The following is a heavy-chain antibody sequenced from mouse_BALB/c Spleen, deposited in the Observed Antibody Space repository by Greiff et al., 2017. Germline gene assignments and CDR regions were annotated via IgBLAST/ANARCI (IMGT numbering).Heavy chain of an antibody. CDR2: ISYDGSN. V-gene: IGHV3-6*02. J-gene: IGHJ4*01. D-gene: IGHD2-4*01. CDR1: GYSITSGYY. Sequence: EVKLQESGPGLVKPSQSLSLTCSVTGYSITSGYYWNWIRQFPGNKLEWMGYISYDGSNNYNPSLKNRISITRDTSKNQFFLKLNSVTTEDTATYYGARAPTMILMDYGGQGTAVTVSS. CDR3: ARAPTMILMDY.